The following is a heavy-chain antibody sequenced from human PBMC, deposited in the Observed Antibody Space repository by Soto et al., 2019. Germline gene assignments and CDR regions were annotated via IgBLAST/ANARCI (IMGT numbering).Heavy chain of an antibody. Sequence: SEPLSLTCTVSCGSISSYYWSWIRQPPGKGLEWIGYIYYSGSTNYNPSLKSRVTISGDTSKNQFSLKLSSVTAADTAVYYCARDPWYSSSWDDAFDIWGQGTMVT. CDR3: ARDPWYSSSWDDAFDI. V-gene: IGHV4-59*01. CDR2: IYYSGST. J-gene: IGHJ3*02. CDR1: CGSISSYY. D-gene: IGHD6-13*01.